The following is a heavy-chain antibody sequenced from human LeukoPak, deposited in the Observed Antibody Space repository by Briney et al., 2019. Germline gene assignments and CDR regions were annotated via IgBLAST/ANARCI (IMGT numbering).Heavy chain of an antibody. CDR3: AKAPMVAPNNYYYYYMDV. Sequence: GGSLKLPCPAPGFTFRSYPMTWARQAPGKALEGASPISGSGGSTYYADSVKGRFTISRDNSKNTLYLQMNSLRAEDTAVYYCAKAPMVAPNNYYYYYMDVWGKGTTVTVSS. CDR1: GFTFRSYP. CDR2: ISGSGGST. D-gene: IGHD2-15*01. J-gene: IGHJ6*03. V-gene: IGHV3-23*01.